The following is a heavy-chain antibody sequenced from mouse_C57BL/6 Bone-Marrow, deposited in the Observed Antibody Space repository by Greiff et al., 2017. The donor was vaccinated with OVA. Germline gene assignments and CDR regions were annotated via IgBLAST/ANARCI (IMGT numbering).Heavy chain of an antibody. Sequence: QVQLQQPGAELVKPGASVKLSCKASGYTFTSYWMNWVKQRPGQGLEWIGRIDPNSGGTKYNEKFKSKATLTVDTSSSTAYMQLSSLTSEDSAVYYCASTTYYGSCVDYWGQGTTLTVSS. CDR1: GYTFTSYW. CDR3: ASTTYYGSCVDY. J-gene: IGHJ2*01. CDR2: IDPNSGGT. V-gene: IGHV1-72*01. D-gene: IGHD1-1*01.